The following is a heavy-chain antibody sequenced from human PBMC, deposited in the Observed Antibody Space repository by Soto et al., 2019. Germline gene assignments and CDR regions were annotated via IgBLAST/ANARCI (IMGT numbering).Heavy chain of an antibody. V-gene: IGHV3-30-3*01. CDR1: GFAFSSYA. J-gene: IGHJ4*02. CDR2: ISYDGSNK. CDR3: ARIVVVTAILDNSDY. D-gene: IGHD2-21*02. Sequence: QPGGSLRLSCAASGFAFSSYAMHWVRQAPGKGLEWVAVISYDGSNKYYADSVKGRFTISRDNSKNTLYLQMNSLRAEDTAVYYCARIVVVTAILDNSDYWGQGTLVTVSS.